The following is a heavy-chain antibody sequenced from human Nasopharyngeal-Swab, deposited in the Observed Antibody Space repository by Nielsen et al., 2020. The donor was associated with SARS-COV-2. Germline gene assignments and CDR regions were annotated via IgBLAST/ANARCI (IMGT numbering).Heavy chain of an antibody. D-gene: IGHD3-9*01. CDR2: INPNSGGT. CDR3: ARDGPSQYYDILTGSGRDYYYYYMDV. Sequence: WVRQAPGQGLEWMGRINPNSGGTNYAQKFQGRVTMTRDTSISTAYMELSRLRSDDTAVYYCARDGPSQYYDILTGSGRDYYYYYMDVWGKGTTVTVSS. V-gene: IGHV1-2*06. J-gene: IGHJ6*03.